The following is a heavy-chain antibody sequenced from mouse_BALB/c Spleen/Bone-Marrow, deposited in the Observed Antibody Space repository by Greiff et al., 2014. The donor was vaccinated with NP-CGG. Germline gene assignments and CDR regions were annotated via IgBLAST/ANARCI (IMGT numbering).Heavy chain of an antibody. CDR2: INRNGGGT. D-gene: IGHD1-1*01. J-gene: IGHJ4*01. CDR1: GFTFSSYY. CDR3: ARRFTTGVTTGAMDY. V-gene: IGHV5-6-2*01. Sequence: VESGGGLVKLGGSLKLSCAASGFTFSSYYMSWVRQTPEKRLELVAAINRNGGGTYYPDTVKGRFTISRDNAKNTLYLQMSSLRSEDTALYYCARRFTTGVTTGAMDYWGQGTSVTVSS.